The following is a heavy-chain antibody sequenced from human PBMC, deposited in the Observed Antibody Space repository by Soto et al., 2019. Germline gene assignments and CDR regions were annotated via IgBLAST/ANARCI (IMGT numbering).Heavy chain of an antibody. D-gene: IGHD2-15*01. Sequence: QVQLVESGGVVVQPGRSLRLACAASGFILSTYDMYWVRQAPGKGLEWVAGISYDGNNKYYADYVKGRFTIYRDNSKNTRYLKMNRLRSEDTAVYDCARVGCDGGGFYTRVGVRYGMDVWCQGTPVTVSS. CDR2: ISYDGNNK. J-gene: IGHJ6*02. V-gene: IGHV3-30-3*01. CDR3: ARVGCDGGGFYTRVGVRYGMDV. CDR1: GFILSTYD.